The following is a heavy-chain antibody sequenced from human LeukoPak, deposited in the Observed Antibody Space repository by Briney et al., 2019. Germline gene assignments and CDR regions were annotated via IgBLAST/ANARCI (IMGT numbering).Heavy chain of an antibody. J-gene: IGHJ5*02. CDR3: AKGGNSITGTRVAPFDP. CDR1: GFTFGRYA. D-gene: IGHD1-7*01. Sequence: GGSLRLSCAASGFTFGRYAMTWVRQAPGKGLEWVAFIRYDGSNKYYADSVKGRFTISRDNSKNTLYLQMNSLRAEDTAVYYCAKGGNSITGTRVAPFDPWGQGTLVTVSS. CDR2: IRYDGSNK. V-gene: IGHV3-30*02.